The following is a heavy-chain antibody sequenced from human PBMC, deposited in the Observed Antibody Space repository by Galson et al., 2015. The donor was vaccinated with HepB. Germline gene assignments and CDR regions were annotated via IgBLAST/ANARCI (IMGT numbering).Heavy chain of an antibody. CDR2: IRSKAYGGTT. D-gene: IGHD4-11*01. Sequence: SLRLSCAASGFTFGDYAMSWFRQAPGKGLECVGFIRSKAYGGTTEYAASVKGRFTISRDDSKNIAFLQMNSLKTEDTAVYYCTIAPYRSYYYSMDFWGQGTTVTVSS. V-gene: IGHV3-49*03. CDR3: TIAPYRSYYYSMDF. J-gene: IGHJ6*02. CDR1: GFTFGDYA.